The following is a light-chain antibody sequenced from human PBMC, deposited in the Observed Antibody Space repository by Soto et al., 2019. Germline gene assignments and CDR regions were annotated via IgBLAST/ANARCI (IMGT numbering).Light chain of an antibody. CDR3: LHTFSSPRT. Sequence: DIQMTQSPSTLSGSVGGRVTITCRASQTISSWLAWYQQKPGKAPKLLIYKASSLEGGVPSRFSGSGSGTEFTLTISSLQPDDFATYYCLHTFSSPRTFGQGTKVDI. CDR1: QTISSW. CDR2: KAS. J-gene: IGKJ1*01. V-gene: IGKV1-5*03.